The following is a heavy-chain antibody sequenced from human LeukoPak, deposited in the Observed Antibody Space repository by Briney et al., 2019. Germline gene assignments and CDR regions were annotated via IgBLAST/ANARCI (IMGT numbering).Heavy chain of an antibody. V-gene: IGHV1-8*03. Sequence: GASVTVSCKASGYTFTSYDINWVRQATGQGLEWMGWMNPNSGNTGYAQKFQGRVTITRNTSISTAYMELSSLRSEDTAVYYCARGPVLRFLEWLNQYYFDYWGQGTLVTVSS. D-gene: IGHD3-3*01. CDR3: ARGPVLRFLEWLNQYYFDY. J-gene: IGHJ4*02. CDR1: GYTFTSYD. CDR2: MNPNSGNT.